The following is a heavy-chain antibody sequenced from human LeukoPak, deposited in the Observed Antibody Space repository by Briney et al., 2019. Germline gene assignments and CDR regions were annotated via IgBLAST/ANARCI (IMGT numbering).Heavy chain of an antibody. CDR1: GLTFSGYD. V-gene: IGHV3-30*03. J-gene: IGHJ4*02. CDR3: ASGDFDY. D-gene: IGHD3-10*01. Sequence: GGSLRLSCAASGLTFSGYDMHWVRQAPGKGLEWVAVISYDGSNKYYADSVKGRFTISRDNSKNTLYLQMNRLRAEDTAVYYCASGDFDYWGQGTLVTVSS. CDR2: ISYDGSNK.